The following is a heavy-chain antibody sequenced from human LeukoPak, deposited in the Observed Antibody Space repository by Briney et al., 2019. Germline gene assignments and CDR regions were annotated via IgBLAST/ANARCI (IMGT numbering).Heavy chain of an antibody. CDR3: AKGLVSSGWYRGVFDY. CDR1: GFTFSSYA. V-gene: IGHV3-23*01. CDR2: ISGSGGST. Sequence: GGSLRLSCAASGFTFSSYAMSWVRQAPGKGLEWVSAISGSGGSTYYADSVKGRFTISRDNSKNTLYLEMNSLRAEDTAVYYCAKGLVSSGWYRGVFDYWGQGTLVTVSS. D-gene: IGHD6-19*01. J-gene: IGHJ4*02.